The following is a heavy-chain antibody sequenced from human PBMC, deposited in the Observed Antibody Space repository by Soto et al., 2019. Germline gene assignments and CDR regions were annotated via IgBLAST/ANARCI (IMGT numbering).Heavy chain of an antibody. Sequence: LRLSCAASGFTFSSYSMNWVRQAPGKGLEWVSSISSSSSYIYYADSVKGRFTISRDNAKNSLYLQMNSLRAEDTAVYYCARSYYDSSGYLNWFDPWGQGTLVTVSS. J-gene: IGHJ5*02. D-gene: IGHD3-22*01. CDR3: ARSYYDSSGYLNWFDP. CDR2: ISSSSSYI. V-gene: IGHV3-21*01. CDR1: GFTFSSYS.